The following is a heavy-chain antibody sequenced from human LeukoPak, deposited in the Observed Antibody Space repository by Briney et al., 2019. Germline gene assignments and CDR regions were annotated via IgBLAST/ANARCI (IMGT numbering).Heavy chain of an antibody. CDR1: GYTFTSYD. J-gene: IGHJ6*03. D-gene: IGHD3-22*01. Sequence: ASVKVSCKASGYTFTSYDINWVRQATEQGLEWMGWMNPNSGNTGYAQKFQGRVTMTRNTSISTAYMELSSLRSEDTAVYYWERGKSTYYDSSGYQYYYYMDVWGKGTTVTVSS. CDR3: ERGKSTYYDSSGYQYYYYMDV. V-gene: IGHV1-8*01. CDR2: MNPNSGNT.